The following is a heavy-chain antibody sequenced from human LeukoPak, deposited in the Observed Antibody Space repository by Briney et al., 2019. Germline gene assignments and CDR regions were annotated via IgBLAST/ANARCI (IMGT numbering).Heavy chain of an antibody. CDR3: TAERAGTTVDY. CDR1: GYTFTTYY. D-gene: IGHD1-1*01. Sequence: GASVKVSCKASGYTFTTYYMHWVRQAPGQGLEWMGIINPSGGSTSYAQKFQGRVTMTRDMSTSTVYMELSSLRSEDTAVYYCTAERAGTTVDYWGQGTLVTVSP. V-gene: IGHV1-46*01. CDR2: INPSGGST. J-gene: IGHJ4*02.